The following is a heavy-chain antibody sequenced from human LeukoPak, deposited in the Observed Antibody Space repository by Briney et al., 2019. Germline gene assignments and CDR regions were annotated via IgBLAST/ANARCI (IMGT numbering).Heavy chain of an antibody. Sequence: GGSLRLSCAASGFTFTTYPMSWVRQAPGKGLEWVSAISASGGGTYYADSVKGRFTISRDNSKNTLYLQMNSLRAEDTAVYYCARKATVILDYYYYGMDVWGQGTTVTVSS. V-gene: IGHV3-23*01. J-gene: IGHJ6*02. CDR2: ISASGGGT. CDR3: ARKATVILDYYYYGMDV. D-gene: IGHD5-12*01. CDR1: GFTFTTYP.